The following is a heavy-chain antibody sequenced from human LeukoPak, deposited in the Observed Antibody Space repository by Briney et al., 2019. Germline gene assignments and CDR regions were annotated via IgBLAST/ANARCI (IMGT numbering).Heavy chain of an antibody. V-gene: IGHV1-2*02. D-gene: IGHD3-22*01. J-gene: IGHJ4*02. Sequence: ASVKVSCKASGYTFTGYYMHWVRQAPGQGLEWMGWINPNSGGTNYAQKFQGRVTMTRDTSISTAYMELSRLRSDDTAVYYCASHYYDSSGPRNYWGQGTLVTVSS. CDR1: GYTFTGYY. CDR2: INPNSGGT. CDR3: ASHYYDSSGPRNY.